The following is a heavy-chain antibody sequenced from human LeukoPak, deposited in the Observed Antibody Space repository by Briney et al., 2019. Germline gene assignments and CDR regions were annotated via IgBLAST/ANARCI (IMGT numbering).Heavy chain of an antibody. J-gene: IGHJ6*03. CDR2: INPNSGGT. CDR1: GYTFTGYY. V-gene: IGHV1-2*02. Sequence: ASVKVSCKASGYTFTGYYMHWVRQAPGQGLEWMGWINPNSGGTNYAQKFQGRVTMTRDTSISTAYMDLSRLRSDDTAVCYCARESGADYYGSGNQEGWFYYYYMGVWGKGTTVTISS. CDR3: ARESGADYYGSGNQEGWFYYYYMGV. D-gene: IGHD3-10*01.